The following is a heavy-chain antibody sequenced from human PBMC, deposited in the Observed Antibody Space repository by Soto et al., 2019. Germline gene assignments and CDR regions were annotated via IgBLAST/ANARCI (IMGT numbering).Heavy chain of an antibody. J-gene: IGHJ6*02. CDR3: ARGAYGSGSYYNIGYYGMDV. V-gene: IGHV1-69*13. CDR2: IIPIFGTA. Sequence: ASVKVSVKASGGTFSSYAISWVRQAPGQGLEWMGGIIPIFGTANYAQKFQGRVTITADESTSTAYMELSSLRSEDTAVYYCARGAYGSGSYYNIGYYGMDVWGQGSTVTVSS. CDR1: GGTFSSYA. D-gene: IGHD3-10*01.